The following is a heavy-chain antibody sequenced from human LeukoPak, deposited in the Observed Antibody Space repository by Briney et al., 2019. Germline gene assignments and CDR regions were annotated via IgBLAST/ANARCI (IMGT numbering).Heavy chain of an antibody. CDR3: ARDSVPMRGGAFDI. Sequence: GGSLRLSCAVSGLTFSDYYMSWIRQAPGKGLEWVSYISSSGSSIFYADSVKGRFTISRDNAKNSLYLQMNSLRAEDTAVYYCARDSVPMRGGAFDIWGQGTMVTVSS. CDR1: GLTFSDYY. D-gene: IGHD2-2*01. J-gene: IGHJ3*02. CDR2: ISSSGSSI. V-gene: IGHV3-11*04.